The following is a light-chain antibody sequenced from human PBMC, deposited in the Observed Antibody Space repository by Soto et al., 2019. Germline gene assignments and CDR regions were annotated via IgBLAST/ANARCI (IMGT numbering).Light chain of an antibody. V-gene: IGKV4-1*01. CDR3: HQYYDTPFT. CDR2: WAS. J-gene: IGKJ3*01. CDR1: QTILYNSNNKNY. Sequence: DIVMTQSPDSLAVSLGERATINCKSSQTILYNSNNKNYLAWFQQKPGQPPKLLIYWASTRQSGVPDRFSGSGSGTDFTLSISSLQAEDVAVYYCHQYYDTPFTFGPGTKVDI.